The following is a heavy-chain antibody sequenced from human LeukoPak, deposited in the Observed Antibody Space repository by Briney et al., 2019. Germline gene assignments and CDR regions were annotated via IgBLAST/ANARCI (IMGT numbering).Heavy chain of an antibody. V-gene: IGHV1-24*01. D-gene: IGHD3-3*01. CDR3: ATVVYDFWSGYYPGWFDP. CDR1: GYTLTELS. J-gene: IGHJ5*02. Sequence: ASVKVSCKVSGYTLTELSMHWVRQAPGKGLEWMGGFDPEDGETIYAQKFQGRVTMTEDTSTDTAYMELSSLRSEDTAVYYCATVVYDFWSGYYPGWFDPWGQGTLVTVSS. CDR2: FDPEDGET.